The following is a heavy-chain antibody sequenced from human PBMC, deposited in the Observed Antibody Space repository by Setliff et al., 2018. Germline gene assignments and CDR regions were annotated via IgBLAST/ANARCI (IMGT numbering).Heavy chain of an antibody. CDR1: GDSITSGSYY. D-gene: IGHD3-10*01. Sequence: SETLSLTCTVSGDSITSGSYYWSWIRQPAGKGLEWIGQIYTRGSTNENPSLKSRVTISVDTSKNQFSLKLTSVTAADTAVYFCARSLGSGSYYNSRPFYSDYWGQGTLVTVSS. J-gene: IGHJ4*02. CDR3: ARSLGSGSYYNSRPFYSDY. CDR2: IYTRGST. V-gene: IGHV4-61*09.